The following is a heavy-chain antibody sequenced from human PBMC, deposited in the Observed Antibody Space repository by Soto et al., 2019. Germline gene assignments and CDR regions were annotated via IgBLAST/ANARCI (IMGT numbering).Heavy chain of an antibody. CDR2: IIPIFGTA. CDR1: GGTFSNYA. J-gene: IGHJ5*02. CDR3: ARLVPPYFCGGRCHSPLDP. V-gene: IGHV1-69*12. D-gene: IGHD2-15*01. Sequence: QVQLVQSGAEVKKPGSSVKVSCKASGGTFSNYAISWVRQAPGQGLEWMGGIIPIFGTANYAQKFQGRGTITAADSRSTPYRRLSGLRSEDPPVYCCARLVPPYFCGGRCHSPLDPWGQGTRVTVSS.